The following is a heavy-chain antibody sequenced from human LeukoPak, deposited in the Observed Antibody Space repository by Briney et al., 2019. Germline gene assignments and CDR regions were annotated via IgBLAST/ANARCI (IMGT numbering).Heavy chain of an antibody. V-gene: IGHV3-21*01. D-gene: IGHD2-15*01. CDR2: ISSGGSYI. J-gene: IGHJ4*02. CDR3: AREQCAGGTCYQFDY. CDR1: GFTFSGYS. Sequence: GGSLRLSCAASGFTFSGYSMNWVRQAPGKGLEWASSISSGGSYIHYADSVKGRFTVSRDDAKNSLYLQMNSLRAEDTAVYYCAREQCAGGTCYQFDYWGQGTLVTVSS.